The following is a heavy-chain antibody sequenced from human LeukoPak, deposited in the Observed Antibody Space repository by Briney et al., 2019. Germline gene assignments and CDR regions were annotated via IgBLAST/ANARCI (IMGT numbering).Heavy chain of an antibody. V-gene: IGHV4-59*08. CDR1: GDSISSYY. CDR2: IYYSGST. CDR3: ASLIPNWELPTGFDP. Sequence: SETLSLTCTVSGDSISSYYWSWIRQPPGKGLEWIGYIYYSGSTNYNPSLKSRVTISVDTSKNQFSLKLSSVTAADTAVYYCASLIPNWELPTGFDPWGQGTLVTVSS. J-gene: IGHJ5*02. D-gene: IGHD1-26*01.